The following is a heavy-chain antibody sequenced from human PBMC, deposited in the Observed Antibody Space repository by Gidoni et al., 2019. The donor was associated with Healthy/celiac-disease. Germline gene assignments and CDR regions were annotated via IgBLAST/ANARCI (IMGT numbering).Heavy chain of an antibody. J-gene: IGHJ4*02. CDR1: GFTFSSYA. Sequence: EVQLLESGGGLVQPGGSLRLSCAASGFTFSSYAMSWVRQAPGKGLEWVSAISGSGGSTYYADSVKGRFTISRDNSKNTLYLQMNSLRAEDTAVYYCAKADRVLAVAGYRTKGYWGQGTLVTVSS. CDR2: ISGSGGST. D-gene: IGHD6-19*01. V-gene: IGHV3-23*01. CDR3: AKADRVLAVAGYRTKGY.